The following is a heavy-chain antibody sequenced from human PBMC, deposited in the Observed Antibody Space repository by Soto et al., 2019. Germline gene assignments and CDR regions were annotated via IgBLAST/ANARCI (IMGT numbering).Heavy chain of an antibody. Sequence: SETLSLTCTVSGGSISSYYWSWIRQPPGKGLEWIGYIYYSGSTNYNPSLKSRVTISVDTSKNQFSLKLSSVTAADTAVYYCARLVVPAAKATLDVWGKGTTVTVSS. CDR1: GGSISSYY. V-gene: IGHV4-59*01. J-gene: IGHJ6*04. CDR3: ARLVVPAAKATLDV. CDR2: IYYSGST. D-gene: IGHD2-2*01.